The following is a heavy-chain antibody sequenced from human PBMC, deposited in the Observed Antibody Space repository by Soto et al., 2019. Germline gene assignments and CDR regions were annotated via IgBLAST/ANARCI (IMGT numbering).Heavy chain of an antibody. J-gene: IGHJ3*02. CDR3: ARRQRVYDSSGYYYVDVVCAFDI. Sequence: GGSLRLSCAASGFTFSSYWMSWVRQAPGKGLEWVANIKQDGSEKYYVDSVKGRFTISRDNAKNSLYLQMNSLRAEDTAVYYCARRQRVYDSSGYYYVDVVCAFDIWGQGTMVTVSS. D-gene: IGHD3-22*01. CDR1: GFTFSSYW. V-gene: IGHV3-7*01. CDR2: IKQDGSEK.